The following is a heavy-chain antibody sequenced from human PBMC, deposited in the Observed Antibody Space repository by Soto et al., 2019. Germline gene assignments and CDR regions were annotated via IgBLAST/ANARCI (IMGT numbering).Heavy chain of an antibody. D-gene: IGHD6-13*01. CDR2: INPKTGDT. Sequence: QVQLVQSGAEVKKPGASVKVSCKASGYTFTGYYIHWVRQAPGQGFAWMGWINPKTGDTNYAQKFQGRVTMTRDTSISTVYMELSRLRYDDTAVYYCTRLGIATAYWGQGTLITVSS. V-gene: IGHV1-2*02. J-gene: IGHJ4*02. CDR1: GYTFTGYY. CDR3: TRLGIATAY.